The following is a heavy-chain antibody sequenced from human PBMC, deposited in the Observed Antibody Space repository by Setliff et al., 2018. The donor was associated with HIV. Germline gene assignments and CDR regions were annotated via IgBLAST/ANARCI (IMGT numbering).Heavy chain of an antibody. V-gene: IGHV4-31*03. CDR1: GGSISSGGYY. CDR3: ARRAAGGSSPNDYMDV. D-gene: IGHD6-6*01. J-gene: IGHJ6*03. Sequence: PSETLSLTCTVSGGSISSGGYYWSWIRQHPGKGLEWIGYIYYSGSTYYNPSLKSRVTISVDTSKNQFSLKLSSVTAADTAVYYCARRAAGGSSPNDYMDVWGKGTTVTVSS. CDR2: IYYSGST.